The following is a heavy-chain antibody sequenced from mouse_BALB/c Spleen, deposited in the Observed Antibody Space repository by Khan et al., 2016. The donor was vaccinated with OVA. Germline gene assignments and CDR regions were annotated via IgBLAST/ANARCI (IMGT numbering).Heavy chain of an antibody. V-gene: IGHV1-69*02. Sequence: QVQLQQPGAELVKPGAPVYLSCKTAGYTFNSYWMNWVKQRPGRGLEWIGRIYPSDNKIHYNQNFKDKATLTVDKSSNTAYLQLSSLTSEDSAVFYCARRGMQATENTGCYAMDYWVRGTSVTVST. CDR3: ARRGMQATENTGCYAMDY. D-gene: IGHD2-2*01. CDR2: IYPSDNKI. J-gene: IGHJ4*01. CDR1: GYTFNSYW.